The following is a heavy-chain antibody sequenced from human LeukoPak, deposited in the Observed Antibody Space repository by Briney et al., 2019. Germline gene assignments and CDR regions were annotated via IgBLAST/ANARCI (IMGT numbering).Heavy chain of an antibody. CDR2: IRYDGSNK. CDR3: AKVFRPYASGGVFDY. Sequence: GGSLRLSCAASGFTFSSYGMHWVRQAPGKGLEWVAFIRYDGSNKYYADSVKGRFTISRDNSKNTLSLQMDNLRAEDTAVYYCAKVFRPYASGGVFDYWGQGTLVTVSS. V-gene: IGHV3-30*02. D-gene: IGHD6-19*01. CDR1: GFTFSSYG. J-gene: IGHJ4*02.